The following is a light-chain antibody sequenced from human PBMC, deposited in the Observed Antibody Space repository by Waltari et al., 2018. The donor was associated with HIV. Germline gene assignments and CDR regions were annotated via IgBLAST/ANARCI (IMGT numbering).Light chain of an antibody. Sequence: SYELTQPPSVSVSPGQTASITCSGDKLGDKFVSWYQQTPGQSPVLVIFQDTKRPSGIPDRCSGSNSGNTATLAISGTQAINEADYYCQVWDSSIWVFGGGTKLTVL. V-gene: IGLV3-1*01. CDR1: KLGDKF. CDR2: QDT. J-gene: IGLJ3*02. CDR3: QVWDSSIWV.